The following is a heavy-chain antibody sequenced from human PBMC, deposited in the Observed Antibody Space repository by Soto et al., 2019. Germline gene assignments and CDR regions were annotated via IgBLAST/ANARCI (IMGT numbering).Heavy chain of an antibody. D-gene: IGHD2-15*01. V-gene: IGHV4-59*04. CDR2: MFYFGST. CDR3: ARHHFYCTGGSCYLQAYHYYGLDV. J-gene: IGHJ6*02. Sequence: SETLSLTCSISGGSISGYYWSWIRQPPGKGVEWLGSMFYFGSTYYNTSLESRVTIYVDPSKNQFSLKLSSVTAADTAVYYCARHHFYCTGGSCYLQAYHYYGLDVWGQGTTLTVSS. CDR1: GGSISGYY.